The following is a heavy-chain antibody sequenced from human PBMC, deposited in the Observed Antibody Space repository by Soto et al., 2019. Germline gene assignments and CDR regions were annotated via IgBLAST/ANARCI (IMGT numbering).Heavy chain of an antibody. CDR1: GGSISSGGYY. Sequence: SETLSLTCTVSGGSISSGGYYWSWIRQHPGKGLEWIGYIYHSGSTYYNPSLKSRVTISVDRSKNQFSLKLSSVTAADTAVYYCTRGSSSWYNWFDPWGQGTLVTVSS. V-gene: IGHV4-30-2*01. D-gene: IGHD6-13*01. J-gene: IGHJ5*02. CDR2: IYHSGST. CDR3: TRGSSSWYNWFDP.